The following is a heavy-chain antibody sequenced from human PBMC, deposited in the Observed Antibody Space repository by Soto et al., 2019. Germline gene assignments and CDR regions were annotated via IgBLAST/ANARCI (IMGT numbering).Heavy chain of an antibody. Sequence: QVQLVQSGAEVKKPGASVTVSCRASGDTFTGYYMHWVRQAPGQGLEWMGWINPNSGVTKYAQKFQGWVTMTRDTFIRTVYMQLSRLRSDDTAVYYCARESGGATATLDYYYFYMDVWGTGTTVTVSS. D-gene: IGHD5-12*01. CDR2: INPNSGVT. J-gene: IGHJ6*03. CDR1: GDTFTGYY. V-gene: IGHV1-2*04. CDR3: ARESGGATATLDYYYFYMDV.